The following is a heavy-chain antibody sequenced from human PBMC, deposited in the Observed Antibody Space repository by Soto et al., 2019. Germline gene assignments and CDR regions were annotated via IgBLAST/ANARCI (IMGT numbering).Heavy chain of an antibody. CDR2: MNPNRGDT. Sequence: QVQLEQSGAEVKKPGASVKVSCKASGYSFTSYEINWVRQASGQGLEWMGWMNPNRGDTGFAQKFQGRVTMTRNTSISTAYMELGGLRSEDTAVYYCARGGTTVTRDAFDMWGQGTMVIVSS. CDR1: GYSFTSYE. J-gene: IGHJ3*02. CDR3: ARGGTTVTRDAFDM. D-gene: IGHD4-17*01. V-gene: IGHV1-8*01.